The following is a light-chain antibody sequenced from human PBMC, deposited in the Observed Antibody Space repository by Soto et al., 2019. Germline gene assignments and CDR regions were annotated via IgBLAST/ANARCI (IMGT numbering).Light chain of an antibody. CDR2: DVS. CDR3: SSYAGSNVH. J-gene: IGLJ1*01. V-gene: IGLV2-8*01. CDR1: NSDVGGYNY. Sequence: QSALTQPPSASGSPGQSVTISCTGTNSDVGGYNYVSWYQQHPGKAPKLMIYDVSEPPSGVPDRFSGSKSGNTASLTVSGLQAEDEADYYCSSYAGSNVHFGTGTKLTVL.